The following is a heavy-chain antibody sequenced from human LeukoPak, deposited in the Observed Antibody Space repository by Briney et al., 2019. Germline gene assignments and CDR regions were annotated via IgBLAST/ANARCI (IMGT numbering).Heavy chain of an antibody. V-gene: IGHV4-39*07. Sequence: SETLSLTCTASGGSISSSSYYWGWIRQPPGKGLEWIGSIYYSGSTNYNPSLKSRVTMSVDTSKNQFSLKLSSVTAADTAVYYCARVFLGDRWGYFTFDIWGQGTMVTVSS. CDR1: GGSISSSSYY. CDR2: IYYSGST. CDR3: ARVFLGDRWGYFTFDI. J-gene: IGHJ3*02. D-gene: IGHD2-15*01.